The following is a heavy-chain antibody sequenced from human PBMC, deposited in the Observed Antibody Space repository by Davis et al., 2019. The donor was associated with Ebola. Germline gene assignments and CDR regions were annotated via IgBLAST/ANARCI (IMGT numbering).Heavy chain of an antibody. Sequence: GESLKISCAASGFTFSSYEMNWVRQAPGKGLEWVSSISSSSSYIYYADSVKGRFTISRDNAKNSLYLQMNSLRAEDTAVYYCARALGYCSSASCYIGAFDIWGQGTMVTVSS. D-gene: IGHD2-2*02. V-gene: IGHV3-21*01. CDR1: GFTFSSYE. CDR3: ARALGYCSSASCYIGAFDI. J-gene: IGHJ3*02. CDR2: ISSSSSYI.